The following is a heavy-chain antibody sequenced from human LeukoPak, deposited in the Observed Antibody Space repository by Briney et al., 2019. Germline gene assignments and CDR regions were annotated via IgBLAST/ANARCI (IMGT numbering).Heavy chain of an antibody. Sequence: SETLSLTCTVSGGSISSGGYYWSWIRQHPGKGLEWIGYIYYSGSTYYNPSLKSRVTISVDTSKNQFSLKLNSVTAADTAVYYCARRTTVTIPFGYWGQGTLVTVSS. V-gene: IGHV4-31*03. CDR1: GGSISSGGYY. CDR3: ARRTTVTIPFGY. J-gene: IGHJ4*02. CDR2: IYYSGST. D-gene: IGHD4-11*01.